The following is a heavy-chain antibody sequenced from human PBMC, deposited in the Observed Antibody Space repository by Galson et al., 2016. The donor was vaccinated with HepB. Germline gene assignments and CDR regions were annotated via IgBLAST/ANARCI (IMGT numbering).Heavy chain of an antibody. CDR1: GFTFSSFY. D-gene: IGHD5-18*01. Sequence: SLRLSCAASGFTFSSFYMHWVRQAPGKGLEWVSRIKSDGSSTSYADSVKGRLTISRDNSENTLYLQMNSLRVDDTAVYYCAKDGGDSDGTYDYWGQGTLVTVSS. J-gene: IGHJ4*02. V-gene: IGHV3-74*01. CDR3: AKDGGDSDGTYDY. CDR2: IKSDGSST.